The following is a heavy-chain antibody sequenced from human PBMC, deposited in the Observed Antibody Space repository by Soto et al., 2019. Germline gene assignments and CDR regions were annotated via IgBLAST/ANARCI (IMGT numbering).Heavy chain of an antibody. V-gene: IGHV3-11*04. CDR2: ISTSGTI. D-gene: IGHD1-20*01. CDR1: GGSFTDYY. CDR3: VRILTGTTN. J-gene: IGHJ4*02. Sequence: LSLTCAVYGGSFTDYYWSWIRQPPGKGLEWVSYISTSGTIYYADSMKGRFTISRDNAKNSLYLQMNSLRDEDTAVYYCVRILTGTTNWGQGTLVTVSS.